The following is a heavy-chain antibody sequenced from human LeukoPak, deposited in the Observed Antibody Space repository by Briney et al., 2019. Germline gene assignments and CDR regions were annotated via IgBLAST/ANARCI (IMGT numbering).Heavy chain of an antibody. D-gene: IGHD3-9*01. V-gene: IGHV3-73*01. CDR1: GFTFSGSA. CDR2: IRSKANSYAT. J-gene: IGHJ5*02. CDR3: TRVHELRYFDWFPGDNWFDP. Sequence: PGGSLKLSCAASGFTFSGSAMHWVRQASGKGLEWVGRIRSKANSYATAYAASGKGRFTISRDDSKNTAYLQMNSLKTEDTAVYYCTRVHELRYFDWFPGDNWFDPWGQGTLVTVSS.